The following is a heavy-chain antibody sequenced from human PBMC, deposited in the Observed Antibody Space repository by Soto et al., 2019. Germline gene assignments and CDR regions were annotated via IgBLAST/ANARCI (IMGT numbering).Heavy chain of an antibody. CDR2: LATIAGSP. Sequence: VQMVQSGAEVKEPGSSVKVSCTNSGDTFSHYVMSWVRQAPGQGLEWMGSLATIAGSPKYAERFDVKLTISAEAGKSTMYMELRSLKYDDTAVYYCGRIGVGSRRWGQEKRVTVS. D-gene: IGHD1-26*01. J-gene: IGHJ3*01. V-gene: IGHV1-69*18. CDR1: GDTFSHYV. CDR3: GRIGVGSRR.